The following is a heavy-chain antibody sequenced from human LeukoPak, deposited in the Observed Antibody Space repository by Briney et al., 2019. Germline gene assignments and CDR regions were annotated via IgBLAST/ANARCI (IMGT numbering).Heavy chain of an antibody. CDR3: TRGAGWLIDY. J-gene: IGHJ4*02. D-gene: IGHD3-16*01. CDR1: GGSISSSSYY. V-gene: IGHV4-61*05. Sequence: SETLSLTCTVSGGSISSSSYYWGWIRQPPGKGLEWIGYIHNSGTSTYNLSLKSRVTISADTSKNQFSLKLNSMTTADTAVYYCTRGAGWLIDYWGQGILVTVSS. CDR2: IHNSGTS.